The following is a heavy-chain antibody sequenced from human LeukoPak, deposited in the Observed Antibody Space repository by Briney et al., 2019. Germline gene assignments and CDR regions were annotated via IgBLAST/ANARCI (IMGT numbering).Heavy chain of an antibody. J-gene: IGHJ6*03. Sequence: SVKVSCKASGGTFSSYAISWVRQAPGQGLEWMGGIIPIFGTANYVQKFQGRVTITADESTSTAYMELSSLRSEDTAVYYCASLTGFGGYSYGYYYYMDVWGKGTTVTVSS. CDR1: GGTFSSYA. V-gene: IGHV1-69*13. D-gene: IGHD5-18*01. CDR2: IIPIFGTA. CDR3: ASLTGFGGYSYGYYYYMDV.